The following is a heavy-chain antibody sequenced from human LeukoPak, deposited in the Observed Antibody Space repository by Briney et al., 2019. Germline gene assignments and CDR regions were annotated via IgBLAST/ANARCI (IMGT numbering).Heavy chain of an antibody. D-gene: IGHD3-10*01. CDR2: INPNSGGT. V-gene: IGHV1-2*02. Sequence: GASVKVSCKASGYTFTGYYMHWVRQAPGQGLEWMGWINPNSGGTNYAQKFQGRVTMTRDTSTSTAYMEPSRLRSDDTAVYYCARALGVRGVRHDYWGQGTLVTVSS. CDR1: GYTFTGYY. J-gene: IGHJ4*02. CDR3: ARALGVRGVRHDY.